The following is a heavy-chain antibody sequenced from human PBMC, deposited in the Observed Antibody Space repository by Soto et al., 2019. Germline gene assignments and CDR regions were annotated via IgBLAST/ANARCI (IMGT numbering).Heavy chain of an antibody. CDR2: IYWDEDK. D-gene: IGHD5-12*01. Sequence: QITLKESGPTLVKPTQTLTLTCTFSGFSLSTRGVAVGWFRQPPGKALEWLALIYWDEDKWYSPSLKSRLTIPDDTSKNQVVLTMTNIDPVDTATYYCAHRPRGYAYYFDYWGQGTLVTVSS. CDR3: AHRPRGYAYYFDY. J-gene: IGHJ4*02. CDR1: GFSLSTRGVA. V-gene: IGHV2-5*02.